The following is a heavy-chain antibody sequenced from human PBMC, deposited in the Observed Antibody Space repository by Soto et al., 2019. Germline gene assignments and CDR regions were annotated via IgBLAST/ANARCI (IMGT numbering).Heavy chain of an antibody. CDR2: INPNSGGT. J-gene: IGHJ6*02. V-gene: IGHV1-2*04. CDR1: GYTFTGYY. D-gene: IGHD3-9*01. CDR3: ARDRGVLRYFDWTTGYYGMDV. Sequence: ASVKVSCKASGYTFTGYYMHRVRQAPGQGLEWMGWINPNSGGTNYPQKFQGWVTMTRDTSITTAYMELSRLRSDDTAVYYCARDRGVLRYFDWTTGYYGMDVWGQGTTVTVSS.